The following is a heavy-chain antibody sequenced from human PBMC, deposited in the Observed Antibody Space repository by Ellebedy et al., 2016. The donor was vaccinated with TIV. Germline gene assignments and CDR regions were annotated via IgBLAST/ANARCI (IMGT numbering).Heavy chain of an antibody. V-gene: IGHV4-4*02. Sequence: SETLSLTXAVSGDPVTGSHWWSWVRQPPGRGLEWIGEIYPGVSSHYNPSLKSRVTMSIDESKNGFSLKLSSVTVADTAVYYCARDLGSGRYPGHWGQGTLVTVSS. J-gene: IGHJ4*02. D-gene: IGHD3-10*01. CDR3: ARDLGSGRYPGH. CDR1: GDPVTGSHW. CDR2: IYPGVSS.